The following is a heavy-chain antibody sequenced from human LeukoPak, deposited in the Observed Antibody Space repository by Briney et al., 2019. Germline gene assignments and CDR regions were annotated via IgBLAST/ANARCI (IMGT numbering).Heavy chain of an antibody. V-gene: IGHV3-7*01. Sequence: GGSLRLSCAASGFIFSSYWMSWVRQAPGKGLEWVANIKEDGSEQYYVGSLKGRFTISRDNAKNSLYLQMNSLRAEDTAVYYCARDSFETDIDYWGQGTLDTVSS. CDR2: IKEDGSEQ. J-gene: IGHJ4*02. D-gene: IGHD1-14*01. CDR1: GFIFSSYW. CDR3: ARDSFETDIDY.